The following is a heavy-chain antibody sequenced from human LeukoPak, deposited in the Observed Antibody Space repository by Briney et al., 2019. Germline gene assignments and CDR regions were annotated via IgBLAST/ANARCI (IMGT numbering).Heavy chain of an antibody. D-gene: IGHD5-24*01. V-gene: IGHV3-23*01. J-gene: IGHJ4*02. Sequence: GGSLRLSCAASGFTVSSNYMSWVRQAPGKGLEWVSAISGSGGSTYYADSVKGRFTISRDNSKNTLYLQMNSLRAEDTAVYYCAKYSSVGMATTFDYWGQGTLVTVSS. CDR2: ISGSGGST. CDR3: AKYSSVGMATTFDY. CDR1: GFTVSSNY.